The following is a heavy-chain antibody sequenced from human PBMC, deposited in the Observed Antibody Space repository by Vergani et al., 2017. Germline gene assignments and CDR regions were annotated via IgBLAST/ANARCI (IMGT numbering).Heavy chain of an antibody. CDR1: GGTFSSYA. CDR3: AFSLGRGGIHCHFDY. V-gene: IGHV1-69*13. J-gene: IGHJ4*02. CDR2: IIPIFGTA. D-gene: IGHD3-10*01. Sequence: QVQLVQSGAEVKKPGSSVKVSCKASGGTFSSYAISWVRQAPGQGLEWMGRIIPIFGTANYAQKFQGRVTITADESTSTAYMEMSSLRSEDTAVYYCAFSLGRGGIHCHFDYWGQGTLVTVSS.